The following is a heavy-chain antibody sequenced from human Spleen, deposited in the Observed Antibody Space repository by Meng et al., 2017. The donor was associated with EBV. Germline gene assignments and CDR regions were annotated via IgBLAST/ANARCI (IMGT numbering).Heavy chain of an antibody. CDR1: GYSFANFY. D-gene: IGHD1-7*01. CDR3: ARAGLNWNYNF. J-gene: IGHJ4*02. V-gene: IGHV1-46*04. Sequence: QVQLGRSGAEVKKPGASVKISCKASGYSFANFYVHWVRQAPGQGLEWLGIINPRGDDSRHAQKLQGRFTMTRDTSTSTVYMELSGLRSDDTAIYFCARAGLNWNYNFWGQGTLVTVSS. CDR2: INPRGDDS.